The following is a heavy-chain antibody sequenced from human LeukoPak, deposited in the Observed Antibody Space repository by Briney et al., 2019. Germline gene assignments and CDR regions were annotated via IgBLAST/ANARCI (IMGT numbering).Heavy chain of an antibody. D-gene: IGHD5-12*01. Sequence: ASVKVSCKASGYTLTGYYIHWVRQAPGQGLEWMGWIEPSSGDTNYAQKYQGRVTLTRDLSRSTAYMDLSRLTSDDTAIYYCARGGDSRWVAVFHHWGQGSLVTVSS. CDR3: ARGGDSRWVAVFHH. V-gene: IGHV1-2*02. J-gene: IGHJ4*02. CDR2: IEPSSGDT. CDR1: GYTLTGYY.